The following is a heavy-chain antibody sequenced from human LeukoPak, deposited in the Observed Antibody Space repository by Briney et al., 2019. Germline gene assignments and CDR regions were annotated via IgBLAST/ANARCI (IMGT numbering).Heavy chain of an antibody. V-gene: IGHV4-39*01. Sequence: PETLSLTWSVSGASISGGTYYWGWIRQPPGKGLEWIGSIYYTGSTYDNPSLKSRVTISVDTSKNQFSLKLSSVTAADTAVYYCARRGGSGRAFDYWGQGTLVTVSS. CDR2: IYYTGST. J-gene: IGHJ4*02. D-gene: IGHD1-26*01. CDR1: GASISGGTYY. CDR3: ARRGGSGRAFDY.